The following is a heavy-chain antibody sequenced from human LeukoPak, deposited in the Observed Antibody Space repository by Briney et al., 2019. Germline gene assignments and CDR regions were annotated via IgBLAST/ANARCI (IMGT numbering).Heavy chain of an antibody. CDR1: GFTFSSYA. CDR2: ISYDNGTYK. CDR3: ARKSLSSGTFDD. J-gene: IGHJ4*02. V-gene: IGHV3-30*04. D-gene: IGHD1-1*01. Sequence: PGRSLRLSCAASGFTFSSYAMHWVRQAPGKGLEWVAVISYDNGTYKYYVDSVKGRFTISRDNSKNTLYLEMNSLRNDDTAVYYCARKSLSSGTFDDWGQGTLVTVPS.